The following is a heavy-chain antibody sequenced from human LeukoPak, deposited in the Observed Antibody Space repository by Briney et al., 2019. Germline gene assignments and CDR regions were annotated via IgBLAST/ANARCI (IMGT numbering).Heavy chain of an antibody. J-gene: IGHJ4*02. V-gene: IGHV4-59*08. Sequence: SETLSLTCTVSGGSISSYYWSWIRQPPGEGLEWIGYIYYSESTNYNPSLKSRVTISVDTSKNQFSLKLSSVTAADTAVYYCARHYYDSSGSPFDYWGQGTLVTVSS. D-gene: IGHD3-22*01. CDR1: GGSISSYY. CDR3: ARHYYDSSGSPFDY. CDR2: IYYSEST.